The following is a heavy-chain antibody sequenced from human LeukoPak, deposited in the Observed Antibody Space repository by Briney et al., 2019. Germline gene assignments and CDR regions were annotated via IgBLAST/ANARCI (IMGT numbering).Heavy chain of an antibody. CDR3: ARAREYYYDSSGYPYDY. Sequence: GGSLRLSCAASGFTFSSYSMNWVRQAPGKGLEWVSYISSSSSTIYYADSVKGRFTISRDNAKNSLYLQMNSLRAEDTAVYYCARAREYYYDSSGYPYDYWGQGTLVTVSS. CDR1: GFTFSSYS. J-gene: IGHJ4*02. V-gene: IGHV3-48*01. CDR2: ISSSSSTI. D-gene: IGHD3-22*01.